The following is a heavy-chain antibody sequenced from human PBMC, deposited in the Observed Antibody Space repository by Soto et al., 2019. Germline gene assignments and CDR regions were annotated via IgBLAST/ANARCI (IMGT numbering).Heavy chain of an antibody. CDR2: IYYSGST. CDR3: ARGRLVEYSSSSGGVYYYYYGMDV. CDR1: GGSISSYY. Sequence: PSETLSLTCTASGGSISSYYWSWIRQPPGKGLEWIGYIYYSGSTNYNPSLKSRVTISVDTSKNQFSLKLSSVTAADTAVYYCARGRLVEYSSSSGGVYYYYYGMDVWGQGTTVTVSS. V-gene: IGHV4-59*01. J-gene: IGHJ6*02. D-gene: IGHD6-6*01.